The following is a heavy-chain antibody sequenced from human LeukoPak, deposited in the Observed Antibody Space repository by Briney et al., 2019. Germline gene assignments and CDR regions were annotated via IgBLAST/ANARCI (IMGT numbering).Heavy chain of an antibody. D-gene: IGHD6-19*01. Sequence: SETLSLTCAVYGGSFSGYYWSWIRQPPGKGLEWIGEINHCGSTNYNPSLKSRVTISVDTSKNQFSLKLSSVTAADTAVYYCARIRMGYSSGWYRYNYYYGMDVWGQGTTVTVSS. CDR1: GGSFSGYY. V-gene: IGHV4-34*01. CDR3: ARIRMGYSSGWYRYNYYYGMDV. CDR2: INHCGST. J-gene: IGHJ6*02.